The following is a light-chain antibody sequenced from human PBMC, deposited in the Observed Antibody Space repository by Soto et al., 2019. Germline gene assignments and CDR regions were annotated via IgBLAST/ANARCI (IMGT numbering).Light chain of an antibody. CDR2: SAS. CDR3: QQYNKCPNT. Sequence: EVVMTQSPVTLSVSPGESAALSCRASQTISTNLAWYQLKPGQAPRLLIYSASSRATGLPARFSGSGSGTEFTLPISSLESEDLGVYYCQQYNKCPNTFGQGTRLEMK. J-gene: IGKJ2*01. V-gene: IGKV3-15*01. CDR1: QTISTN.